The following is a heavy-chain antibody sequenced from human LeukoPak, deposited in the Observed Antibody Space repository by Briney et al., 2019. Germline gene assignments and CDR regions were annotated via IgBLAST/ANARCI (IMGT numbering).Heavy chain of an antibody. D-gene: IGHD3-10*01. Sequence: PGGSLRLSCAASGFTFSSYEMNWVRQAPGKGLEWVSSISSSSSYIYYADSVKGRFTISRDNAKNSLYLQMNSLRAEDTAVYYCARDRDYYGSGSYITFDYWGQGTLVTVSS. V-gene: IGHV3-21*01. CDR1: GFTFSSYE. CDR2: ISSSSSYI. J-gene: IGHJ4*02. CDR3: ARDRDYYGSGSYITFDY.